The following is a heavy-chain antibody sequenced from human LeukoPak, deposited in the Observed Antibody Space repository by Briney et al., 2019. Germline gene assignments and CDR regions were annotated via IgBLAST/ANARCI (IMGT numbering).Heavy chain of an antibody. CDR3: ARGSQARDYDSSGYLTWFDP. J-gene: IGHJ5*02. D-gene: IGHD3-22*01. V-gene: IGHV4-34*01. Sequence: SETLSLTCVVYGGSFSGYYWSWIRQPPGKGLEWIGEINHSGSTNYNPSLKSRVTISVDTSKNQFSLKLSSVTAADTAVYYCARGSQARDYDSSGYLTWFDPWGQGTLVTVSS. CDR1: GGSFSGYY. CDR2: INHSGST.